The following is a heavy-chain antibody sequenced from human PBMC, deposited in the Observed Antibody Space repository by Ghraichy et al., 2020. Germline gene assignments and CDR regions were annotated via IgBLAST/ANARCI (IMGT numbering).Heavy chain of an antibody. CDR3: GRDKMRFTYGYIVDS. Sequence: GGSLRLSCSASGITFNNYAMYWVRQAPGKGLEYVSAISSNGGSTYHADSVKGRFTVSKDNPKKTLYLEMNSLRAEDAAVYYCGRDKMRFTYGYIVDSWGPGTQVPGSS. CDR2: ISSNGGST. J-gene: IGHJ4*02. D-gene: IGHD5-18*01. CDR1: GITFNNYA. V-gene: IGHV3-64D*06.